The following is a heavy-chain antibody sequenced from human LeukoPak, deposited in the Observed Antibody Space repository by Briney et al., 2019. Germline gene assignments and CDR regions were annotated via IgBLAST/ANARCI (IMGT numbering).Heavy chain of an antibody. D-gene: IGHD1-26*01. J-gene: IGHJ4*02. Sequence: SETLSLTCTVSGGSISSSSYYWGWIRQPPGKGLEWIGSICYSGSTYYNPSLKSRVTISVDTSKNQFSLKLSSVTAADTAVYYCARRRGAPPLIFDYWGQGTLVTVSS. CDR1: GGSISSSSYY. V-gene: IGHV4-39*01. CDR3: ARRRGAPPLIFDY. CDR2: ICYSGST.